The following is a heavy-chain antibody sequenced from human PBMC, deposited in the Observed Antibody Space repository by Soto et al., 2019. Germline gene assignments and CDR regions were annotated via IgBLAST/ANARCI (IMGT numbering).Heavy chain of an antibody. V-gene: IGHV3-23*01. J-gene: IGHJ4*02. D-gene: IGHD4-17*01. Sequence: EVQLLESGGGLVQPGGSLRLSCAASGFTFSSYAMSWVRQAPGKGLEWVSAISGSGGSTYYADSVKGRFTISWDNSQNTLYLKMNSLRAEDRAVYYCAKDRVTRGGNNFDYWGQGTLVTVSS. CDR1: GFTFSSYA. CDR3: AKDRVTRGGNNFDY. CDR2: ISGSGGST.